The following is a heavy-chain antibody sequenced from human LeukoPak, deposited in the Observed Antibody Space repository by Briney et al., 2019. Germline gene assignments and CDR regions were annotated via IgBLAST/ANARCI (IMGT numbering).Heavy chain of an antibody. D-gene: IGHD3-22*01. V-gene: IGHV1-46*01. J-gene: IGHJ2*01. Sequence: ASVKVSCKASGYTFTSYYMHWVRQAPGQGLEWMGIINPSGGSTSYAQKFQGRVTMTRDTSTSTVYMELSSLRSEDTAVYYCARDSRGYHRPYWYFDLWGRGTLVTVSS. CDR2: INPSGGST. CDR1: GYTFTSYY. CDR3: ARDSRGYHRPYWYFDL.